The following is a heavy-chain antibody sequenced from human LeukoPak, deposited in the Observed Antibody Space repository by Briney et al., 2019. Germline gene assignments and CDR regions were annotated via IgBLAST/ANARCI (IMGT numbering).Heavy chain of an antibody. CDR3: ARDGSLYPFDY. Sequence: GGSLRLSCAASGFTFSSYAMSWVRQAPGKGLEWVSSISSSSSYIYYADSVKGRFTISRDNAKNSQYLQMNSLRAEDTAVYYCARDGSLYPFDYWGQGTLVTVSS. CDR1: GFTFSSYA. CDR2: ISSSSSYI. V-gene: IGHV3-21*01. J-gene: IGHJ4*02. D-gene: IGHD3-16*02.